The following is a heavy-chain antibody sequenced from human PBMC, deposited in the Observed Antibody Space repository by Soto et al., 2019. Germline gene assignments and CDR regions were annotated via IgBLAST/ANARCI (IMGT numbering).Heavy chain of an antibody. CDR1: GFTFSSYA. CDR2: ISGSGGST. D-gene: IGHD6-13*01. J-gene: IGHJ5*02. Sequence: GGSLRLSCAASGFTFSSYAMSWVRQAPGKGLEWVSAISGSGGSTYFANSVKGRFTISRDSSKNTLYLQMNSLRADDTAVYYCAKAGAAAGYNWFDPWGQGTLVTVSS. V-gene: IGHV3-23*01. CDR3: AKAGAAAGYNWFDP.